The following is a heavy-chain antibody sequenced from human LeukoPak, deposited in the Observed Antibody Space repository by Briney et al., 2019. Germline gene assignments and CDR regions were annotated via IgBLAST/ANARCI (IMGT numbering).Heavy chain of an antibody. CDR1: GGSISSSSYY. Sequence: PSETLSLTCTVSGGSISSSSYYWGWIRQPPGKGLEWIGSIYYSGSTYYNPSLKSRVTISVDTSKNQFSLKLSSVTAADTAVYYCARRRWLGYAFDIWGQGTMVTVSS. CDR2: IYYSGST. D-gene: IGHD6-19*01. CDR3: ARRRWLGYAFDI. J-gene: IGHJ3*02. V-gene: IGHV4-39*01.